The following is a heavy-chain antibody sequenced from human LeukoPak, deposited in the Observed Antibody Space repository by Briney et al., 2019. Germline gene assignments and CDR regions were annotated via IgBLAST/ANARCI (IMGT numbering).Heavy chain of an antibody. J-gene: IGHJ4*02. V-gene: IGHV3-66*01. CDR2: IYTGGTT. D-gene: IGHD3-22*01. Sequence: PGGSLRLSCAASGFTFSTFELNWVRQAPGKGLEWVSVIYTGGTTNYADSVKGRFAISRDNSKNTLYLQMDSLRAEDTAVYYCARGNYDSSVYTHHFDYWGQGTLVTVSS. CDR1: GFTFSTFE. CDR3: ARGNYDSSVYTHHFDY.